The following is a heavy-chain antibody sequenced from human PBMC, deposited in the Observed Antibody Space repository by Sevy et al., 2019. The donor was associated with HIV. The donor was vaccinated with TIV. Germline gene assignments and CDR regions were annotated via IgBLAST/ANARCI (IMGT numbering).Heavy chain of an antibody. Sequence: GGSLRLSCAASGFTFNKYNMNWVRQAPGKGLEWVSTITGYSTDIYYADSVKGRFTISRDDAKNSLYLQMNGLRAEDTAIYYCARAEQTYFFDYWGQGTLVTVSS. CDR2: ITGYSTDI. CDR3: ARAEQTYFFDY. J-gene: IGHJ4*02. V-gene: IGHV3-21*06. CDR1: GFTFNKYN.